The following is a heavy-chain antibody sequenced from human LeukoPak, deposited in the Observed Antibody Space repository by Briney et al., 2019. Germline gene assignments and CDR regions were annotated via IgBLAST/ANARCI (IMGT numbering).Heavy chain of an antibody. Sequence: PSETLSLTCTVSGGSISGYYWSWIRQPPGKGLEYIGYIYYSGSTNYNPSLKSRVTISVDTSKNQFSLKLSSVTAADTAVYYCASAVAGTLFIDYWGQGTLVTVSS. CDR2: IYYSGST. D-gene: IGHD6-19*01. CDR3: ASAVAGTLFIDY. J-gene: IGHJ4*02. V-gene: IGHV4-59*01. CDR1: GGSISGYY.